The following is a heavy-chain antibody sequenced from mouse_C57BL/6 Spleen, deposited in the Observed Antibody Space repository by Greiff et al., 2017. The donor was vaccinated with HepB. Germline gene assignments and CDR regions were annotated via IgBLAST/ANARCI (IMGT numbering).Heavy chain of an antibody. D-gene: IGHD4-1*01. V-gene: IGHV1-76*01. CDR1: GYTFTDYY. CDR2: IYPGSGNT. J-gene: IGHJ2*01. Sequence: VKLVESGAELVRPGASVKLSCKASGYTFTDYYINWVKQRPGQGLEWIARIYPGSGNTYYNEKFKGKATLTAEKSSSTAYMQLSSLTSEDSAVYFCARCDWDYWGQGTTLTVSS. CDR3: ARCDWDY.